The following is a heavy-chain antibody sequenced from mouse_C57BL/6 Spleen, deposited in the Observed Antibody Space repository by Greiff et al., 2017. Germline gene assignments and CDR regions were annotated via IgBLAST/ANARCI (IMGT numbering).Heavy chain of an antibody. CDR3: ARGELRLPAWFAY. J-gene: IGHJ3*01. V-gene: IGHV1-50*01. Sequence: QVQLQQPGAELVKPGASVKLSCKASGYTFTSYWMQWVKQRPGQGLEWIGEIDPSDSYTNYNQKFKGKATLTVDTSSSTAYMQLSSLTSEDSAVYYCARGELRLPAWFAYWGQGTLVTVSA. CDR2: IDPSDSYT. D-gene: IGHD3-2*02. CDR1: GYTFTSYW.